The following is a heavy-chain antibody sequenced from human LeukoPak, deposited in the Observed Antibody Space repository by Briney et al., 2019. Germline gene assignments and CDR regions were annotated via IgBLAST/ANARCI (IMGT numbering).Heavy chain of an antibody. CDR1: GGSFSDY. V-gene: IGHV4-34*01. Sequence: SETLSLTCAVYGGSFSDYWSWIRQPPGKGLEWIGEINHSGSTNYNPSLKSRVTISVDTSKNQFSLKLASVTAADTAVYYCARGRTVFDPWGQGTLVTVSS. D-gene: IGHD1-14*01. CDR3: ARGRTVFDP. J-gene: IGHJ5*02. CDR2: INHSGST.